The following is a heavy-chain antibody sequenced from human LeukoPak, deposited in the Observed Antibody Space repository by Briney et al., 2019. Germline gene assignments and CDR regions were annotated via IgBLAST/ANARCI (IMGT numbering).Heavy chain of an antibody. D-gene: IGHD6-13*01. Sequence: SETLSLTCAVSGGSISSGGYSWSWIPQPPGKGLEWIGYIYHSGSTYYNPALKSRVTISVDRSKNQFSLKLSCVTAADTAVYYCARVGQQLPRMDVWGQGTTVTVSS. CDR2: IYHSGST. CDR1: GGSISSGGYS. CDR3: ARVGQQLPRMDV. J-gene: IGHJ6*02. V-gene: IGHV4-30-2*01.